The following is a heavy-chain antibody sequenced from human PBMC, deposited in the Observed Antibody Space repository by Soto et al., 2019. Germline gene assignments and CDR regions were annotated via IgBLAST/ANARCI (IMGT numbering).Heavy chain of an antibody. J-gene: IGHJ4*02. CDR3: AKGVVIRAPFDY. CDR2: ISWNSGSI. V-gene: IGHV3-9*01. Sequence: GGSLRLSCAASGFTFDDYAMHWVRQAPGKGLEWVSGISWNSGSIGYADSVKGRFTISRDNAKNSLYLQMNSLRAEDTALYYCAKGVVIRAPFDYWGQGTLVTVSS. D-gene: IGHD3-3*01. CDR1: GFTFDDYA.